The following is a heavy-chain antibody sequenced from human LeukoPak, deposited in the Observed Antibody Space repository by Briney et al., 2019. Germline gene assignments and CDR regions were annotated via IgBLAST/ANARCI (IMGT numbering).Heavy chain of an antibody. CDR1: GFTFSSYA. V-gene: IGHV3-23*01. Sequence: PGGSLRLSCAASGFTFSSYAMSWVRQAPGKGLEWFSAISGSGGSTYYADSVKGRFTISRDNSKNTLYLQMNSLRAEDTAVYYCAKDGLGDYPSVFYYYGMDVWGQGTTVTVSS. D-gene: IGHD4-17*01. CDR3: AKDGLGDYPSVFYYYGMDV. CDR2: ISGSGGST. J-gene: IGHJ6*02.